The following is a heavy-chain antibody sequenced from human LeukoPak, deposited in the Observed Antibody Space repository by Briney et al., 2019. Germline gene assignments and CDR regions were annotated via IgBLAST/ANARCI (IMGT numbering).Heavy chain of an antibody. CDR1: GFTFSSYG. J-gene: IGHJ4*02. V-gene: IGHV3-33*06. CDR3: AKDMGDGYNYDY. Sequence: GGSLRLSCAASGFTFSSYGMHWVRQAPGKGLEWVAVIWYDGSNKYYADSVKGRFTISRDNSKNTLYLQMNSLRAENTAVYYCAKDMGDGYNYDYWGQGTLVTVSS. CDR2: IWYDGSNK. D-gene: IGHD5-24*01.